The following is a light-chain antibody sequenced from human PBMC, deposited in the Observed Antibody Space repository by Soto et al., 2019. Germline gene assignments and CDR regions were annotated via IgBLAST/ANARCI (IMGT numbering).Light chain of an antibody. J-gene: IGLJ2*01. CDR1: SSNIGSNY. V-gene: IGLV1-47*01. CDR2: RND. Sequence: QSVLTQPHSASGTPGQRVTISWSGSSSNIGSNYVYWYQQFPGSAPKLLIYRNDQRPSGVPDRFSGSKSGTSASLAISGPRSEDEADYYCAAWDDSLSAVVFGGGTKLTVL. CDR3: AAWDDSLSAVV.